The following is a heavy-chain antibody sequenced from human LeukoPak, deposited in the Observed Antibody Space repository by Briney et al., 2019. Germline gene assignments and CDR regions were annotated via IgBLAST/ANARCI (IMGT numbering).Heavy chain of an antibody. CDR3: AKDQRTFSSGWYYFDY. Sequence: GGSLRLSCEASGFTFSSYGMHWVRQAPGKGLEWVAVISYDGSNKYYADSVKGRFTISRDNSKNTLYLQMNSLRAEDTAVYYCAKDQRTFSSGWYYFDYWGQGTLVTVSS. CDR1: GFTFSSYG. J-gene: IGHJ4*02. CDR2: ISYDGSNK. V-gene: IGHV3-30*18. D-gene: IGHD6-19*01.